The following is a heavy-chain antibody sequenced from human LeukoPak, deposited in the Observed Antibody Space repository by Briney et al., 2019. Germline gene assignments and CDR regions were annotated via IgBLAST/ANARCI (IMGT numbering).Heavy chain of an antibody. J-gene: IGHJ3*02. Sequence: GGSLRLSCAASGFTFSSYAMSWVRQAPGKGLEWVSAISGSGGSTYYADSVKGRFTISRDNSKNTLYLQMNSLRAEDTAVYYCARDLYCGGDCYHDAFDIWGQGTMVTVSS. CDR3: ARDLYCGGDCYHDAFDI. CDR1: GFTFSSYA. V-gene: IGHV3-23*01. D-gene: IGHD2-21*02. CDR2: ISGSGGST.